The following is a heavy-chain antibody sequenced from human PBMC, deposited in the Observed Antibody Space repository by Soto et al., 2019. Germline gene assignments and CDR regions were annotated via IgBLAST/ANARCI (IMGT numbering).Heavy chain of an antibody. CDR1: GGSVSSGNYH. D-gene: IGHD2-8*01. J-gene: IGHJ4*02. V-gene: IGHV4-61*03. CDR3: SRGNHNGKDFPPDS. Sequence: QVQLQESGPGLVNPSETLSLTCTVSGGSVSSGNYHWSWIRQSPGKALEWLGYVAPSGSPLYNPSLQSRVTISVDLSRIFCSLKMTSLTAADTAVYFCSRGNHNGKDFPPDSWGPGTLVTVYS. CDR2: VAPSGSP.